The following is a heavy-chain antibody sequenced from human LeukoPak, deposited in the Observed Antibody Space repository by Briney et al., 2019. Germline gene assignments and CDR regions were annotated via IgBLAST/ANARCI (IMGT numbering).Heavy chain of an antibody. J-gene: IGHJ4*02. CDR2: IYYIGSP. CDR3: ASNYYGSGSLDY. CDR1: GGSITSGGYF. Sequence: SETLSLTCTVSGGSITSGGYFWGWIRQPPGKGLEWIGSIYYIGSPYYNPSLKSRVTISVDTSKNQFSLKLSSVTAADTAVYYCASNYYGSGSLDYWGQGNLVTVSS. D-gene: IGHD3-10*01. V-gene: IGHV4-39*07.